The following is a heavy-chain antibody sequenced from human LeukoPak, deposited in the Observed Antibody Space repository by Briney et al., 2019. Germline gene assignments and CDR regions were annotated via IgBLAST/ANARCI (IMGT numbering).Heavy chain of an antibody. D-gene: IGHD6-13*01. CDR2: IYSGGST. CDR3: ARDDSAAGTFDP. Sequence: GGSLRLSCAASGFTVSSNYMSWVRQAPGKGLEWVSVIYSGGSTYYADPVKGRFTISRDNSKNTLYLQMNSLRAEDTAVYYCARDDSAAGTFDPWGQGTLVTVSS. V-gene: IGHV3-53*01. J-gene: IGHJ5*02. CDR1: GFTVSSNY.